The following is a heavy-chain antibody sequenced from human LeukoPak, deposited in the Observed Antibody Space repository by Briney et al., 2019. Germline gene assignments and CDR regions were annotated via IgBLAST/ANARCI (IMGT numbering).Heavy chain of an antibody. CDR1: GYSISSGYY. Sequence: PSETLSLTCTVSGYSISSGYYWGWIRQPPGKGLEWIGTISHTGSTYYNPSLKSRVPISVDTSKNHFSLKLSSVTAADSAVYYCARGYGSWGQGTLVTVSS. V-gene: IGHV4-38-2*02. D-gene: IGHD1-1*01. CDR2: ISHTGST. J-gene: IGHJ4*02. CDR3: ARGYGS.